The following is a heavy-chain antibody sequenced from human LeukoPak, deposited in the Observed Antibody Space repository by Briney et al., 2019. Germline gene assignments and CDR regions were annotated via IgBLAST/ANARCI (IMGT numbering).Heavy chain of an antibody. V-gene: IGHV3-23*01. D-gene: IGHD3-10*01. CDR2: ISGSGTNT. CDR3: AKRRHYYGSGDYYRDP. J-gene: IGHJ5*02. CDR1: GFTFSSYA. Sequence: GGSLGLSCAASGFTFSSYAMSWVRQAPGKGLEWVSSISGSGTNTYYADSVKGRFTISRDNSRNLLFPQMSSLRVEDTAVYYCAKRRHYYGSGDYYRDPWGQGTLVTVSS.